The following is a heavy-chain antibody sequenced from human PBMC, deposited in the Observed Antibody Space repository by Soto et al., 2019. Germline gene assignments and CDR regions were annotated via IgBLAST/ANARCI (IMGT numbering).Heavy chain of an antibody. Sequence: GGSLRLSCAASGFTFSSYAMSWVRQAPGKGLEWVSAISGSGGSTYYADSVKGRFTISRDNSKNTLYLQMNSLRAEDTAVYYCAKSPRLLTGNYYYGMDVWGQGTTVTVSS. CDR2: ISGSGGST. D-gene: IGHD2-8*02. CDR3: AKSPRLLTGNYYYGMDV. J-gene: IGHJ6*02. V-gene: IGHV3-23*01. CDR1: GFTFSSYA.